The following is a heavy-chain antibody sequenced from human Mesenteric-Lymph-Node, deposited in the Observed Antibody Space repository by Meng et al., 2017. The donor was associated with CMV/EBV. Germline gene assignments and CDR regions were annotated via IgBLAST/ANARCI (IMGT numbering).Heavy chain of an antibody. J-gene: IGHJ3*01. CDR2: ISYDGSNK. V-gene: IGHV3-30*04. D-gene: IGHD3-10*01. Sequence: GESLKISCAASGFTFSSYAMHWVRQAPGKGLEWVAVISYDGSNKYYADSVKGRFTISGDNSKNTLYLQMNSLRDGDTAVYYCARRGPGSWVTFDLWGQGTMVTVSS. CDR3: ARRGPGSWVTFDL. CDR1: GFTFSSYA.